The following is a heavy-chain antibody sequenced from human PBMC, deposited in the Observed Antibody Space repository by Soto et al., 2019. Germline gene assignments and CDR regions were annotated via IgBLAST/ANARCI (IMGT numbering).Heavy chain of an antibody. Sequence: GTSAKVTWEESGDTFDSCAMHWARQAPGQGLEWMGWINAGNGKTKYSEKFQGRITITRETYANTAFMELTSLTSDDTAMYFCASREIGIAVGGLNSWGQGTPVTVSS. CDR1: GDTFDSCA. D-gene: IGHD6-19*01. V-gene: IGHV1-3*01. J-gene: IGHJ5*02. CDR2: INAGNGKT. CDR3: ASREIGIAVGGLNS.